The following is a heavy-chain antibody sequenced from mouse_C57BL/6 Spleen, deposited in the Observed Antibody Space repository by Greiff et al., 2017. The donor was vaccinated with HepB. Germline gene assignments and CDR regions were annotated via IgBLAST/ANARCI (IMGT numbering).Heavy chain of an antibody. J-gene: IGHJ1*03. CDR2: ISSGGSYT. CDR3: ARHRAGTWYFDV. V-gene: IGHV5-6*02. CDR1: GFTFSSYG. D-gene: IGHD3-3*01. Sequence: DVMLVESGGDLVKPGGSLKLSCAASGFTFSSYGMSWVRQTPDKRLEWVATISSGGSYTYYPDSVKGRFTISRDNAKNTLYLQMSSLKSEDTAMYYCARHRAGTWYFDVWGTGTTVTVSS.